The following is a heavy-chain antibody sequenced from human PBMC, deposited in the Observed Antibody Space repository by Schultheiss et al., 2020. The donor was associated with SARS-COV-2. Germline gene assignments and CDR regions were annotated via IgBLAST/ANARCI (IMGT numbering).Heavy chain of an antibody. D-gene: IGHD3-10*01. V-gene: IGHV4-61*08. CDR2: IYYSGST. CDR1: GGSISSGDYY. Sequence: SQTLSLTCTVSGGSISSGDYYWSWVRQPPGKGLEWIGYIYYSGSTYYNPSLKSRVTISVDTSKNQFSLKLSSVTAADTAVYYCARGMVLDGMDVWGQGTTVTVSS. J-gene: IGHJ6*02. CDR3: ARGMVLDGMDV.